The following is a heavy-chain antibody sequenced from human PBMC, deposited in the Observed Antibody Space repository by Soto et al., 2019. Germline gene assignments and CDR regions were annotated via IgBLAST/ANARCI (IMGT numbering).Heavy chain of an antibody. V-gene: IGHV3-23*01. Sequence: PGGSLRLSCAASGFTFSSYAMSWVRQAPGKGLEWVSAISGSGGSTYYADSVKGRFTVSRDNSKSTLYLQMNSLRAEDTAVYYCAKNQERELPRVIDFWGQGTLVTVSS. CDR3: AKNQERELPRVIDF. CDR2: ISGSGGST. CDR1: GFTFSSYA. D-gene: IGHD1-7*01. J-gene: IGHJ4*02.